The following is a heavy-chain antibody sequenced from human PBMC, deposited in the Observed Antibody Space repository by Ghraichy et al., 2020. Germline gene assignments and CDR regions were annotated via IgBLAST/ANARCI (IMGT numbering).Heavy chain of an antibody. J-gene: IGHJ4*02. CDR2: VYYTGST. D-gene: IGHD2-8*01. CDR1: SDSISSHY. V-gene: IGHV4-59*11. CDR3: ARSKRSCSNNVCSTKYYFDY. Sequence: SKTLSLTCKISSDSISSHYWSWIRQSPGKGLEWIGYVYYTGSTNYNPSLKNRVTISVNTSKNQLSLRLNSMTAADTAVYFCARSKRSCSNNVCSTKYYFDYWGQGTLVTVSS.